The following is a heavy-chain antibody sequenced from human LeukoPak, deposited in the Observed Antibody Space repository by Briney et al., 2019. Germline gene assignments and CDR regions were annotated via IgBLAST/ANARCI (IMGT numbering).Heavy chain of an antibody. CDR3: ARAPSGWYRYFDY. CDR2: ISSSGSTI. J-gene: IGHJ4*02. CDR1: GFTFSDYY. Sequence: PGGSLRLSCAASGFTFSDYYMSWIRQAPGKGLEWLSYISSSGSTIYYADSVKGRFTISRDNAKNSLYLQMNSLRAEDTAVYYCARAPSGWYRYFDYWGQGTLVTVSS. D-gene: IGHD6-19*01. V-gene: IGHV3-11*01.